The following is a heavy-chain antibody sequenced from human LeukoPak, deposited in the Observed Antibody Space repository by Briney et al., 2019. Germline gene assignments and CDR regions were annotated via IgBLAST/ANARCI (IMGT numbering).Heavy chain of an antibody. CDR1: GGSFSGYY. D-gene: IGHD7-27*01. Sequence: SETLSLTCAVYGGSFSGYYWSWTRQPPGKGLEWIGEINHSGSTNYNPSLKSRVTISVDTSKNQFSLKLSSVTAADTAVYYCARDLRTGVFDYWGQGTLVTVSS. CDR3: ARDLRTGVFDY. V-gene: IGHV4-34*01. J-gene: IGHJ4*02. CDR2: INHSGST.